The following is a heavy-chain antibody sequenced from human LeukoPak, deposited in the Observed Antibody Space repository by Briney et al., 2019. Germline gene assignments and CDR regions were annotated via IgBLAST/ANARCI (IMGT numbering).Heavy chain of an antibody. CDR1: GYTFTGYY. CDR2: INPNSGGT. J-gene: IGHJ4*02. CDR3: ARVAWYYDILTVYYNY. Sequence: ASVKVSCKASGYTFTGYYMHWVRQAPGQGLEWMGWINPNSGGTNYAQKFQGRVTMTRDTSISTAYMELSRLRSDDTAVYYCARVAWYYDILTVYYNYWGQGTLVTVSS. D-gene: IGHD3-9*01. V-gene: IGHV1-2*02.